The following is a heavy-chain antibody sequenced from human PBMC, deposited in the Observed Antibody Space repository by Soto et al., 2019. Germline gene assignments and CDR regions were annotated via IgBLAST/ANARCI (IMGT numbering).Heavy chain of an antibody. V-gene: IGHV3-30-3*01. J-gene: IGHJ4*02. CDR1: GFTFSSYA. CDR2: ISYDGSNK. D-gene: IGHD3-22*01. CDR3: ARDIPLRLVVPFDY. Sequence: VGSLRLSCAASGFTFSSYAMHWVRQAPGKGLEWVAVISYDGSNKYYADSVKGRFTISRDNSKNTLYLQMNSLRAEDTAVYYCARDIPLRLVVPFDYWGQGTLVTVSS.